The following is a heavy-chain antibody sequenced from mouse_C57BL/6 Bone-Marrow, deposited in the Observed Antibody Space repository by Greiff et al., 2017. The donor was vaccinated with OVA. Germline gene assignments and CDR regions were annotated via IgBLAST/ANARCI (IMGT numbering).Heavy chain of an antibody. CDR3: AYDYPYYYAMDY. D-gene: IGHD2-4*01. Sequence: QVQLKESGAELVRPGTSVTLSCKASGYTFTSYWMHWVKQRPGQGLEWIGVIDPSDSYTNYNQQFKGKATLTVDTSSSTAYMQLSSLTSEDSAVYYCAYDYPYYYAMDYWGQGTSVTVSS. CDR1: GYTFTSYW. V-gene: IGHV1-59*01. CDR2: IDPSDSYT. J-gene: IGHJ4*01.